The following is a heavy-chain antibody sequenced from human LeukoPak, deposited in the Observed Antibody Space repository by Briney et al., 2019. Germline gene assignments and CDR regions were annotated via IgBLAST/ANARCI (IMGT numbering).Heavy chain of an antibody. Sequence: SETLSLTCTVSGGSISSSSYYWGWIRQPPGKGLEWLGSIYYSGSTYYNPSLKSRVTISVDTSKNQFSLKLSSVTAADTAVYYCARGGGDSGYDPYYYMDVWGKGTTVTVSS. D-gene: IGHD5-12*01. CDR1: GGSISSSSYY. J-gene: IGHJ6*03. CDR3: ARGGGDSGYDPYYYMDV. V-gene: IGHV4-39*07. CDR2: IYYSGST.